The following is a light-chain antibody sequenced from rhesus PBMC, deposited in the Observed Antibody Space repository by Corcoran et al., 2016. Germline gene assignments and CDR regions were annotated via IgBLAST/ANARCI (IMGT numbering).Light chain of an antibody. J-gene: IGKJ2*01. V-gene: IGKV1-25*01. CDR1: QSLSNY. CDR3: QQGDSYPYS. CDR2: RTS. Sequence: DIQMTQSPSSLSASVGDRVTITCQASQSLSNYLTWYQQKPGKIPKLQMYRTSSLQSGIPSRVSGSGSGTDFTLTISSLQPEEFATYYGQQGDSYPYSFGQGTKVEIK.